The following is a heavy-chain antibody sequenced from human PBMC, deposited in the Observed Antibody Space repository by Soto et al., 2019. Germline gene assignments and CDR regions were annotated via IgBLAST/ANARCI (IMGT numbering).Heavy chain of an antibody. CDR2: MNPNSGNT. J-gene: IGHJ4*02. V-gene: IGHV1-8*01. CDR3: AREWSYSSTFDY. D-gene: IGHD4-4*01. CDR1: GYTFTSYD. Sequence: QVQLVQSGAEVKKPGASVKVSCKASGYTFTSYDINWVRQTSGQGLEWMGWMNPNSGNTGYAQKFQGRVTMTRNTSISTAYMELSSLRSEDTAVYYCAREWSYSSTFDYWGQGTLVPVSS.